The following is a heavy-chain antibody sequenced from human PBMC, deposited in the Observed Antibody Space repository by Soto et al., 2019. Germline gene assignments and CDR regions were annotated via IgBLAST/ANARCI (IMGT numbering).Heavy chain of an antibody. CDR3: ASQDIVVVPAAIGWFDP. Sequence: QLQLQESGPRLVKPSETLSLTCTVSGGSISSSSYYWGWIRQPPGKGLEWIGSIYYSGSTYYNPSLKSRVTISVDTSKNQFSLKLSSVTAADTAVYYCASQDIVVVPAAIGWFDPWGQGTLVTVSS. V-gene: IGHV4-39*01. CDR2: IYYSGST. J-gene: IGHJ5*02. CDR1: GGSISSSSYY. D-gene: IGHD2-2*01.